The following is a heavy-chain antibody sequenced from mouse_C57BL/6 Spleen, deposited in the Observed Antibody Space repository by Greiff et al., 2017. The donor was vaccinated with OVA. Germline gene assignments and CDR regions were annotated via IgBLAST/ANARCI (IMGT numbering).Heavy chain of an antibody. CDR3: ARRYVRYEMDY. D-gene: IGHD1-1*02. J-gene: IGHJ4*01. CDR1: GYTFTDYY. V-gene: IGHV1-26*01. Sequence: EVQLQQSGPELVKPGASVKISCKASGYTFTDYYMNWVKQSHGKSLEWIGDINPNNGGTSYNQKFKGKATLTVDKSSSTAYMELRSLTSEDSAVYYCARRYVRYEMDYWGQGTSVTVSS. CDR2: INPNNGGT.